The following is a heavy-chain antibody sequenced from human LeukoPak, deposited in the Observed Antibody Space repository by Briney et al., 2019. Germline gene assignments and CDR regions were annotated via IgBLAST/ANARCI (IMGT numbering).Heavy chain of an antibody. CDR1: GFTFSDYY. CDR3: ASEYSSSRAYYYGMDV. Sequence: GGSLRLSCAASGFTFSDYYMSWIRQAPGKGLEWVSYISSSGSTIYCADSVKGRFTISRDNAKNSLYLQMNSLRAEDTAVYYCASEYSSSRAYYYGMDVWGQGTTVTVSS. V-gene: IGHV3-11*01. J-gene: IGHJ6*02. D-gene: IGHD6-6*01. CDR2: ISSSGSTI.